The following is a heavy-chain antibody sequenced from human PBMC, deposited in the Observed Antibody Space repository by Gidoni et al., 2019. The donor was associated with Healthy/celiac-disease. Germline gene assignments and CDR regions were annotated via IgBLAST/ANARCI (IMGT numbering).Heavy chain of an antibody. D-gene: IGHD5-18*01. V-gene: IGHV4-39*01. CDR1: GGSISSRSYY. J-gene: IGHJ4*02. Sequence: QLQLQEAGPGLVKPSATLSLTCTVSGGSISSRSYYWGWIRQPPGKGLWWIGRIYYSGSTYYHPSLKSRVTISVDTSKNQFSLKLSSVTAADTAVYYCARDGYSYGSLVLYYFDYWGQGTLVTVSS. CDR3: ARDGYSYGSLVLYYFDY. CDR2: IYYSGST.